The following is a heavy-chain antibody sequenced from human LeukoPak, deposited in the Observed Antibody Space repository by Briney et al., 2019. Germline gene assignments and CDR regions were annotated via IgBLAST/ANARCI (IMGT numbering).Heavy chain of an antibody. D-gene: IGHD3-10*01. CDR3: ARPRGDGRDYFQH. Sequence: GESLKISCKASGYSFTSYWIGWVRQMPGKGLEWMGIIYPGDSDTRYSPSFQGQVTISADKSISTAYLQWSSLKASDTATYYCARPRGDGRDYFQHWGQGTLVTVSS. CDR2: IYPGDSDT. J-gene: IGHJ1*01. CDR1: GYSFTSYW. V-gene: IGHV5-51*01.